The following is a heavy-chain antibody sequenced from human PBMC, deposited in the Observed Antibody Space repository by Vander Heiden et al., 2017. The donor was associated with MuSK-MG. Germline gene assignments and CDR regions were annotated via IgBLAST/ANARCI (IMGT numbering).Heavy chain of an antibody. CDR1: VGSISSYY. J-gene: IGHJ3*02. D-gene: IGHD3-16*01. CDR3: AIEGGERATQEACDI. V-gene: IGHV4-59*01. Sequence: QVQLQASGPGLVKPSATLSLTCTVPVGSISSYYWSWIRQPPGKGLEWIGYIYYSGSTNYNPSRESRVTISVDTAKNQVSMKLSSVTAAETAVYYCAIEGGERATQEACDIWGQGTMVTVCS. CDR2: IYYSGST.